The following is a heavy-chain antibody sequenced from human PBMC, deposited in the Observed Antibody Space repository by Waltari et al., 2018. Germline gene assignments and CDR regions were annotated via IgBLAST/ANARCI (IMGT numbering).Heavy chain of an antibody. D-gene: IGHD2-2*01. Sequence: QVRLVQSAAEVKQPGASVKVSCKASGYTFRSYGISWVRQAPGQGLEWMGWIGAYNGNTDYAQKFRGRVTLTTDRSTNTAYMELRSLRSDDTAFYYCASSSFCSSTTCYLGYWGQGTLVTVSS. CDR3: ASSSFCSSTTCYLGY. V-gene: IGHV1-18*01. CDR1: GYTFRSYG. J-gene: IGHJ4*02. CDR2: IGAYNGNT.